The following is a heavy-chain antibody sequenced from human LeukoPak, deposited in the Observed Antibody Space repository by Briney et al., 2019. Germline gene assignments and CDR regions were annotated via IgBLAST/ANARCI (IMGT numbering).Heavy chain of an antibody. J-gene: IGHJ3*02. D-gene: IGHD1-26*01. CDR2: IYYSGST. Sequence: NPSETLSLTCTVSGGSISSYYWGWIRQPPGKGLEWIGSIYYSGSTYYNPSLKSRVTISVDTSKNQFSLKLSSVTAADTAVYYCARRGIVGATSDGAFDIWGQGTMVTVSS. CDR3: ARRGIVGATSDGAFDI. CDR1: GGSISSYY. V-gene: IGHV4-39*01.